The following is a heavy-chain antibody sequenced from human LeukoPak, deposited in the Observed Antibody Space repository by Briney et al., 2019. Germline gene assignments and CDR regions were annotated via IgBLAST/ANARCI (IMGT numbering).Heavy chain of an antibody. CDR3: AKGFQTYGELSFDG. V-gene: IGHV3-23*01. J-gene: IGHJ4*02. Sequence: GGSLRLSWAASGFTFSNFAMSWVRQAPGKGLEWVSTSSGSASNTYYADSVKGRFTVSRDNSRNTLDLQLNSLRADDTAVYYCAKGFQTYGELSFDGWGQGTLVTVSS. D-gene: IGHD4-17*01. CDR1: GFTFSNFA. CDR2: SSGSASNT.